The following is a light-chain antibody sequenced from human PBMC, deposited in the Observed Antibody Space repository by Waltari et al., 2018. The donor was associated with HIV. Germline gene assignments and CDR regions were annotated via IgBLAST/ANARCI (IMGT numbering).Light chain of an antibody. J-gene: IGLJ1*01. CDR3: SSYAGSSMSYA. Sequence: QSALPQPPSASGSPGQSVTISCTGARSDVGAFKYVSWYQQHPGKAPKLLIYDVTKRPSGVPDRFSGSKSGNTASLTVSGLQAEDEAHYYCSSYAGSSMSYAFGTGTKVTVL. CDR1: RSDVGAFKY. V-gene: IGLV2-8*01. CDR2: DVT.